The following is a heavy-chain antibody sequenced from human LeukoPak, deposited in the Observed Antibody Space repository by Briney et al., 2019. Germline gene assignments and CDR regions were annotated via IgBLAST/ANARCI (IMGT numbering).Heavy chain of an antibody. D-gene: IGHD6-19*01. CDR1: GYSFTSYW. CDR3: ARPVLAVAGSDY. CDR2: IDPSDSYT. Sequence: KFEESLKISCKGSGYSFTSYWISWVRQMPGKGLEWMGRIDPSDSYTNYSPSFQGHVTISADKSISTAYLQWSSLKASDTAMYYCARPVLAVAGSDYWGQGTLVTVSS. J-gene: IGHJ4*02. V-gene: IGHV5-10-1*01.